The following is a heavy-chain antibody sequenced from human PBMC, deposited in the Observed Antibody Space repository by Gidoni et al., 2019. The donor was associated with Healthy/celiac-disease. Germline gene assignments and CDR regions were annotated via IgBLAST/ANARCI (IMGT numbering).Heavy chain of an antibody. Sequence: QVQLVESGGGVVQPGRSLRLSCAASGFTFSSYAMHWVRQAPGKGLEWVAVRSYDGSNKYYADSVKGRFTISRDNSKNTLYLQMNSLRAEDTAVYYCARDRLPYSYGPSGAFDIWGQGTMVTVSS. D-gene: IGHD5-18*01. CDR2: RSYDGSNK. CDR3: ARDRLPYSYGPSGAFDI. J-gene: IGHJ3*02. CDR1: GFTFSSYA. V-gene: IGHV3-30*04.